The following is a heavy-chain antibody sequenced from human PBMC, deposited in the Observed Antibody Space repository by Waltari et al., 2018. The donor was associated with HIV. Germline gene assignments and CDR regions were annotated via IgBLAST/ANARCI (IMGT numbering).Heavy chain of an antibody. CDR1: GYTFTRYY. CDR2: INPSGGST. D-gene: IGHD4-17*01. Sequence: QVQLVQSGAEVKKPGASVKVSCKASGYTFTRYYIHWVRQAPGQGLEWMGFINPSGGSTPYAQKFQGRVTMTTDTSTSTVYMDLSSLRSEDTAVYYCARGRDGDYDSWGQGTLVTVSS. CDR3: ARGRDGDYDS. J-gene: IGHJ5*01. V-gene: IGHV1-46*03.